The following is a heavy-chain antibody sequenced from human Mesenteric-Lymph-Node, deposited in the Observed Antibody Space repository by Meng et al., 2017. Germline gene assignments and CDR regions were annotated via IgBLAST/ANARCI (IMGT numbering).Heavy chain of an antibody. CDR1: GFSLSNHR. CDR3: ARLPIAATGIDY. Sequence: GQLAGSGRGLVKRWGSPTLFCVGSGFSLSNHRMNWVRQAPAKGLEWVSTISSSSNFIYYADSLKGRFTVSRDNASNTLYLQMNSLRAEDTAVYYCARLPIAATGIDYWGQGTLVTVSS. J-gene: IGHJ4*02. D-gene: IGHD6-13*01. V-gene: IGHV3-21*01. CDR2: ISSSSNFI.